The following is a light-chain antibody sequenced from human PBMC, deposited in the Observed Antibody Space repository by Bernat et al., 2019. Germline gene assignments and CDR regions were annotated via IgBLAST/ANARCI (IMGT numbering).Light chain of an antibody. CDR2: AAS. CDR3: QQYNSYPRT. V-gene: IGKV1-8*01. Sequence: AIQMTQSPSSLSASTGDRVTITCRASQGISSDLGWYQQKPGKAPKRLIYAASTLQSGVPSRFSGSGSGTDFTLTISCLQSEDFATYYCQQYNSYPRTFGQGTKLEIK. CDR1: QGISSD. J-gene: IGKJ2*01.